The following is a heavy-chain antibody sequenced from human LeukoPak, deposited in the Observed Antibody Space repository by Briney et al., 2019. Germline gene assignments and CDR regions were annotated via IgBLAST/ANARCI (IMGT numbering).Heavy chain of an antibody. V-gene: IGHV4-61*08. Sequence: SETLSLTCTVSGGSISNGGYSWSWIRQPPGKGLEWIGYIYHSGSTNYNPSLKSRVTISVDTSKNQFSLKLSSVTAADTAVYYCARSTIFGVAMFDYWGQGTLVTVSS. J-gene: IGHJ4*02. D-gene: IGHD3-3*01. CDR1: GGSISNGGYS. CDR3: ARSTIFGVAMFDY. CDR2: IYHSGST.